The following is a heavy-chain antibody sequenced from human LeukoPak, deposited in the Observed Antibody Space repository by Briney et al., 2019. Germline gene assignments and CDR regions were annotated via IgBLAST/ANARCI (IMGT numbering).Heavy chain of an antibody. CDR3: AVRTRTTWAFGI. CDR1: GGSVSSGSYY. Sequence: SETLSLTCTVSGGSVSSGSYYWSWIRQPPGKGLEWIGYIYYSGSTNYNPSLKSRVTISVDTSKNQFSLKLSSVTAADTAVYYCAVRTRTTWAFGIWGQGTMVTVSS. J-gene: IGHJ3*02. CDR2: IYYSGST. V-gene: IGHV4-61*01. D-gene: IGHD1-1*01.